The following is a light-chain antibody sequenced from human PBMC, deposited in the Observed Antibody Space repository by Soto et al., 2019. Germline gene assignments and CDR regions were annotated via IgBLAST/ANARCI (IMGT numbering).Light chain of an antibody. J-gene: IGKJ1*01. V-gene: IGKV3-15*01. CDR3: QQYNSWLRT. CDR2: GAS. CDR1: QSVSSK. Sequence: EIVMTQSPATLSVSPGEGATLSCRASQSVSSKLAWYQQKPGQAPRLLIYGASTRATGIPARFSGSGSGTEFTLIISSLQSEDSAVYYCQQYNSWLRTFGQGTKVDIK.